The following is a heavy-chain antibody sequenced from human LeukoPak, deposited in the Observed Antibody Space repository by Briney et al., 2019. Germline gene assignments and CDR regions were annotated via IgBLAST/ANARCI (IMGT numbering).Heavy chain of an antibody. V-gene: IGHV3-15*01. CDR3: ARVAVIYYYYMEV. CDR2: IKSKTDGGTT. CDR1: GFTFSNAW. Sequence: PGGSLRLSCAASGFTFSNAWMSWVRQAPGKGLEWGGRIKSKTDGGTTDYAAPVKGRFTISRDDSKNTLYLQMNSLKTEDTAVYYCARVAVIYYYYMEVWGKGTTVTVSS. D-gene: IGHD2/OR15-2a*01. J-gene: IGHJ6*03.